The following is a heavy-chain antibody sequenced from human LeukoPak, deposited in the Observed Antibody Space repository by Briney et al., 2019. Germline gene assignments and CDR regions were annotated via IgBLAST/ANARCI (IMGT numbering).Heavy chain of an antibody. V-gene: IGHV4-59*01. Sequence: SETLSLTCTVSGGSISSYYGSWIRQPPGKGLEWIGYIYYSGSTNYNPSLKSRVTISVDTSKNQFSLKLSSVTAADTAVYYCARVGYSSSWYPNYYYYMDVWGKGTTVTVSS. CDR1: GGSISSYY. D-gene: IGHD6-13*01. CDR3: ARVGYSSSWYPNYYYYMDV. J-gene: IGHJ6*03. CDR2: IYYSGST.